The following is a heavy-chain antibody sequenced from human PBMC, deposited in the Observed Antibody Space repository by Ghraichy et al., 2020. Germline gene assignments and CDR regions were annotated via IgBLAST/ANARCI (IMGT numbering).Heavy chain of an antibody. D-gene: IGHD5-24*01. V-gene: IGHV4-59*08. CDR3: ASSRWLDPYYFDY. CDR2: IYYSGST. J-gene: IGHJ4*02. CDR1: GGSISSYY. Sequence: ETLSLTCTVSGGSISSYYWSWIRQPPGKGLEWIGYIYYSGSTNYNPSLKSRVTISVDTSKNQFSLKLSSVTAADTAVYYCASSRWLDPYYFDYWGQGTLVTVSS.